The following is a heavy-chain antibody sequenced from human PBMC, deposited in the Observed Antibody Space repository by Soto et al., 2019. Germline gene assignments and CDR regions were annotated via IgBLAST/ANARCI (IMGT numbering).Heavy chain of an antibody. CDR1: GLTFISFA. J-gene: IGHJ4*01. D-gene: IGHD2-2*01. CDR2: IGTDGNT. V-gene: IGHV3-23*01. CDR3: VRKYPGTRPFDY. Sequence: GGSLKLSLAASGLTFISFALNWFRQAPGKGLAWVSAIGTDGNTYYANSVKGRFTISRDNSRTTLYLQMNSLRVEDTALYYCVRKYPGTRPFDYWGQGTLVTVSS.